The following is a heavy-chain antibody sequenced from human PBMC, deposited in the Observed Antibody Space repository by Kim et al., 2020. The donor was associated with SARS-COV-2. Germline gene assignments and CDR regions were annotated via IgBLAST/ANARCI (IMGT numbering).Heavy chain of an antibody. D-gene: IGHD2-2*02. CDR3: ARGSYSTSCYNY. Sequence: SYAQRCQGRVTMTRDTSTSTVYMELSSLRSEDTAVYYCARGSYSTSCYNYWGQGTLVTVSS. V-gene: IGHV1-46*01. J-gene: IGHJ4*02.